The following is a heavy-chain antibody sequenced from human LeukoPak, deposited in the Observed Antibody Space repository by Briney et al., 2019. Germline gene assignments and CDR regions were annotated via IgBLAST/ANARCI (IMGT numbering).Heavy chain of an antibody. V-gene: IGHV1-18*01. Sequence: GASVKVSCKTSGYIFTTYGISWVRQAPGQGLEWMGWISAYIGNTNYAQKLQGRVTMTKDTSTNTAYMELRSLTSDDTAVYYCARAWDCSSTTCYVYFDYWGQGSLVTVSS. CDR3: ARAWDCSSTTCYVYFDY. J-gene: IGHJ4*02. CDR2: ISAYIGNT. CDR1: GYIFTTYG. D-gene: IGHD2-2*01.